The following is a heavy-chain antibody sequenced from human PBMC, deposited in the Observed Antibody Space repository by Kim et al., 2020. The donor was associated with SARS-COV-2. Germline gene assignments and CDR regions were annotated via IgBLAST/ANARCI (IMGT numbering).Heavy chain of an antibody. CDR3: ARGTGYCSSTSCYTLRYYYYGMDV. Sequence: SETLSLTCAVYGGSFSGYYWSWIRQPPGKGLEWIGEINHSGSTNYNPSLKSRVTISVDTSKNQFSLKLSSVTAADTAVYYCARGTGYCSSTSCYTLRYYYYGMDVWGQGTMVTVSS. V-gene: IGHV4-34*01. D-gene: IGHD2-2*02. CDR2: INHSGST. CDR1: GGSFSGYY. J-gene: IGHJ6*02.